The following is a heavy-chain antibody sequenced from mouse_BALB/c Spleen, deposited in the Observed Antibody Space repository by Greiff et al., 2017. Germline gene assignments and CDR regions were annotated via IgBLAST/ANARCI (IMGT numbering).Heavy chain of an antibody. CDR3: ARGGYYGYDY. D-gene: IGHD2-2*01. Sequence: EVKVEESGGGLVKPGGSLKLSCAASGFTFSSYAMSWVRQTPEKRLEWVASISSGGSTYYPDSVKGRFTISRDNARNILYLQMSSLRSEDTAMYYCARGGYYGYDYWGQGTTLTVSS. J-gene: IGHJ2*01. CDR2: ISSGGST. V-gene: IGHV5-6-5*01. CDR1: GFTFSSYA.